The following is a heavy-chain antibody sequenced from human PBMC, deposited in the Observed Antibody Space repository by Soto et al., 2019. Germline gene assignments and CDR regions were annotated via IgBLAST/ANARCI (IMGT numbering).Heavy chain of an antibody. CDR1: GYMFINYG. D-gene: IGHD3-10*01. Sequence: ASVNVSCKASGYMFINYGISWVRQAPGEELEWMGWISVYNGKTNYAQKLQGRVTMTTDTSTSTAYMELRSLRSDDTAVYYCVRDLDGSGSYYTDYWGLGTLVTVSS. J-gene: IGHJ4*02. CDR3: VRDLDGSGSYYTDY. CDR2: ISVYNGKT. V-gene: IGHV1-18*01.